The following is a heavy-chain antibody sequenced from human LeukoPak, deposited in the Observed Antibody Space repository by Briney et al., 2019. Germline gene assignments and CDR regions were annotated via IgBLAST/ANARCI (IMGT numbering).Heavy chain of an antibody. CDR2: IYPGDSDT. V-gene: IGHV5-51*01. CDR1: GYTFIHYW. D-gene: IGHD5-12*01. Sequence: GESLKISCKASGYTFIHYWIAWVRQMPGKGLEWMGIIYPGDSDTRYSPSFQGQVTISADKSISTAYLQWRSLKASDSAMFYCARHSSGNDRTHFDFWGQGTLVTVAS. J-gene: IGHJ4*02. CDR3: ARHSSGNDRTHFDF.